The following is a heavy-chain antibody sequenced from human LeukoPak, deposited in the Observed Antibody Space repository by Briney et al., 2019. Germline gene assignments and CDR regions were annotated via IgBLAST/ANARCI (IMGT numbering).Heavy chain of an antibody. V-gene: IGHV3-23*01. CDR3: ASVYGARSITIFGVVKDY. J-gene: IGHJ4*02. CDR2: NSGSGGST. D-gene: IGHD3-3*01. CDR1: GFTFSSYA. Sequence: GGSLRLSCAASGFTFSSYAMSWVRQAPGKGLEWISANSGSGGSTYYADSVKGRFTISRDNSKNTLYLQMNSLRAEDTAVYYCASVYGARSITIFGVVKDYWGQGTLVTVSS.